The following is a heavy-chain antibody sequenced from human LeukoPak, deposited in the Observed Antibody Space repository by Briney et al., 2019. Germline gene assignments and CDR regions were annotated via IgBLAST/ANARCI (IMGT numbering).Heavy chain of an antibody. D-gene: IGHD1-14*01. J-gene: IGHJ6*03. CDR3: AKSGILYSYYMDV. CDR1: GLTFGSHG. CDR2: ISGSGGTT. Sequence: PGGSLRLSCPASGLTFGSHGMSWVRQAPGKGLEWVSTISGSGGTTYYPDSVKGRFTVSRDNSKDTLYLQMNSLRVDDTAIYYCAKSGILYSYYMDVWGKGTTVTVSS. V-gene: IGHV3-23*01.